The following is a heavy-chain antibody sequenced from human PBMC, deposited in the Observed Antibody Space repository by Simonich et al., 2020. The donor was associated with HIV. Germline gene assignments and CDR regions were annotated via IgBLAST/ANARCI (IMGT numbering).Heavy chain of an antibody. CDR2: INHSGST. V-gene: IGHV4-34*01. CDR1: GGSLSGYY. CDR3: ARLTAGGLGEYFQH. Sequence: QVQLQQWGAGLLKTSETLSLTCAVYGGSLSGYYWSWIRQPPGKGLEWMGEINHSGSTNYNPSLKSRVTISVDTSKNQFSLKLSSVTAADTAVYYCARLTAGGLGEYFQHWGQGTLVTVSS. J-gene: IGHJ1*01. D-gene: IGHD6-13*01.